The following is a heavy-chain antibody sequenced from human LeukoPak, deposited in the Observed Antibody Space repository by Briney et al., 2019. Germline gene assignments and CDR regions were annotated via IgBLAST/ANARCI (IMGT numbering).Heavy chain of an antibody. J-gene: IGHJ4*02. Sequence: SETLSLTXTVSGYSISSGYYWGWIRQPPGKGLEWIGSIYHSGSTYYNPSLKSRVTISVDTSKNQFSLKLSSVTAADTAVYYCARVGRIFGVVTVDYWGQGALVTVSS. CDR3: ARVGRIFGVVTVDY. D-gene: IGHD3-3*01. V-gene: IGHV4-38-2*02. CDR2: IYHSGST. CDR1: GYSISSGYY.